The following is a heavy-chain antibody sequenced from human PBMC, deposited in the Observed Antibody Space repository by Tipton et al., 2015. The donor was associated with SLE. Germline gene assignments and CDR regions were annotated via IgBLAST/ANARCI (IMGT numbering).Heavy chain of an antibody. J-gene: IGHJ4*02. D-gene: IGHD2-8*01. Sequence: TLSLTCTVSGDSVSNSNYYWGWIRQPPGKGLEWIGSVFYRGSSYSNPSLKSRVTISVDTSKNQFSLKLSSVTAADTAVYYCARHNGVNLFDYWGQGTLVTVSS. CDR2: VFYRGSS. CDR1: GDSVSNSNYY. V-gene: IGHV4-39*01. CDR3: ARHNGVNLFDY.